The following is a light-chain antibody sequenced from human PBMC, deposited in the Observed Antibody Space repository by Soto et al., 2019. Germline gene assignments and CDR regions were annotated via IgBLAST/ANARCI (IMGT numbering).Light chain of an antibody. Sequence: DIQMTQSPSSLSASVGERVTITCRASQSINKYINWYQQKPGKAPNLLINGASSLQSGLPSRFSGSGSGTDFTLSISNLQPEDFATYYCQQTYSTPFTFGPGTKVDIK. V-gene: IGKV1-39*01. J-gene: IGKJ3*01. CDR2: GAS. CDR3: QQTYSTPFT. CDR1: QSINKY.